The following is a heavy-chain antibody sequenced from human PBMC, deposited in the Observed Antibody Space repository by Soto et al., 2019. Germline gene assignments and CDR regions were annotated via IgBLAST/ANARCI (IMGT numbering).Heavy chain of an antibody. J-gene: IGHJ5*02. V-gene: IGHV4-59*01. CDR2: IYYSGST. CDR3: ARESVTTDWFDP. D-gene: IGHD4-17*01. CDR1: GGSISSYY. Sequence: SETLSLTCTVSGGSISSYYWSWIRQPPGKGLEWIGYIYYSGSTNYNPSLKSRVTISVDTSKNQFSLKLSSVTAADTAVYYCARESVTTDWFDPWGQGTLVTVSS.